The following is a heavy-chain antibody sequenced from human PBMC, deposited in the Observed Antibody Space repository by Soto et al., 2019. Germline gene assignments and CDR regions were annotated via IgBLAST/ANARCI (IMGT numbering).Heavy chain of an antibody. CDR1: GFTFSSYS. CDR3: ARDRYVVVPAANDY. J-gene: IGHJ4*02. V-gene: IGHV3-48*01. D-gene: IGHD2-2*01. Sequence: GGSLRLSCAASGFTFSSYSMNWVRQAPGKGLEWVSYISSSSSTIYYAESEKGRFTISRDNAKKSLYLQMNSLRAEDTAVYYCARDRYVVVPAANDYWGQGTLVTVSS. CDR2: ISSSSSTI.